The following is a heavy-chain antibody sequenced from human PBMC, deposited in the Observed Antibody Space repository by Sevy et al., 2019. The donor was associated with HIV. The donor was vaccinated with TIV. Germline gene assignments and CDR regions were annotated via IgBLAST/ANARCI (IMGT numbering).Heavy chain of an antibody. D-gene: IGHD3-3*01. CDR2: INSHGSIT. J-gene: IGHJ6*02. V-gene: IGHV3-74*01. CDR1: GFTFSSHW. Sequence: GGSLRLSCAASGFTFSSHWMFWVRQAPGKGLMWVSHINSHGSITNYADSVKGRFAISRDNAKNTVYLRMDSLRAEDTAVYYCARCQLLQFLEWPSYSLDVWGQGTTVTVSS. CDR3: ARCQLLQFLEWPSYSLDV.